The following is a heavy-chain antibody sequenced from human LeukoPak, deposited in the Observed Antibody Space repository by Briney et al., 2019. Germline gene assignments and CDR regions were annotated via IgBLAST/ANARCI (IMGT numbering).Heavy chain of an antibody. CDR1: XXXXXXXXW. V-gene: IGHV4-4*02. CDR3: ARSRSTTTYYGMDV. J-gene: IGHJ6*02. Sequence: LXXTCAVXXXXXXXXXWWNXVXXXPXXGXXWXXESHHGGSTNYNPSLKSRVTISVDKSKNQFSLKMNSVTAADTAVYYCARSRSTTTYYGMDVWGQGTTVTVSS. D-gene: IGHD2-2*01. CDR2: SHHGGST.